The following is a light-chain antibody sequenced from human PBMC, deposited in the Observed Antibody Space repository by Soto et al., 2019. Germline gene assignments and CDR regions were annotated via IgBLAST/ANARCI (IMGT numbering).Light chain of an antibody. CDR2: AAS. V-gene: IGKV1-39*01. J-gene: IGKJ4*01. CDR1: QSISSY. CDR3: QHSYSTPIT. Sequence: DIQMTQSPSSLSASVGDRVTITCRESQSISSYLNWYQQKPGKAPKLLIYAASSLQSGVPSRFSGSGSGTDFTLTISSLQPEDFATYYCQHSYSTPITFGGGTKVEIK.